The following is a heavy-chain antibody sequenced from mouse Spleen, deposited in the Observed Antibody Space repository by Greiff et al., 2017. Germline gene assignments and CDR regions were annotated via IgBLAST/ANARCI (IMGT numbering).Heavy chain of an antibody. CDR3: ARGYGSFAY. CDR2: INSNGGST. CDR1: GFTFSSYG. Sequence: EVKLVESGGGLVQPGGSLKLSCAASGFTFSSYGMSWVRQTPDKRLELVATINSNGGSTYYPDSVKGRFTISRDNAKNTLYLQMSSLKSEDTAMYYCARGYGSFAYWGQGTLVTVSA. J-gene: IGHJ3*01. V-gene: IGHV5-6-3*01. D-gene: IGHD1-1*01.